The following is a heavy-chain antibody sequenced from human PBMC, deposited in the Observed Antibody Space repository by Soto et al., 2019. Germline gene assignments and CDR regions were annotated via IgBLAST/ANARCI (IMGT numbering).Heavy chain of an antibody. Sequence: PGGSLRLSCAASGFTFSSYWMHWVRQAPGKGLVWVSRINSDGSSTSYADSVKGRFTISRDNAKNTLYLQMNSLRAEDTAVYYSARDIAYSSSWPEYFQHWGQGTLVTVSS. CDR1: GFTFSSYW. CDR2: INSDGSST. D-gene: IGHD6-13*01. V-gene: IGHV3-74*01. CDR3: ARDIAYSSSWPEYFQH. J-gene: IGHJ1*01.